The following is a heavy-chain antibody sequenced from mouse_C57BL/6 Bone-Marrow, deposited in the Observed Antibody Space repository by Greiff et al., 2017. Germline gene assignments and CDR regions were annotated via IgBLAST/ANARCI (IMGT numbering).Heavy chain of an antibody. CDR3: ASSTMVTYYFDY. D-gene: IGHD2-2*01. V-gene: IGHV1-42*01. CDR1: GYSFTGYY. Sequence: EVQLQQSGPELVKPGASVKISCKASGYSFTGYYMNWVKQSPEKSLEWIGEINPSTGGTTYNQKFKAKATLTVDKSSSTAYMQLKSLTSENSAVYYCASSTMVTYYFDYWGQGTTLTVSS. J-gene: IGHJ2*01. CDR2: INPSTGGT.